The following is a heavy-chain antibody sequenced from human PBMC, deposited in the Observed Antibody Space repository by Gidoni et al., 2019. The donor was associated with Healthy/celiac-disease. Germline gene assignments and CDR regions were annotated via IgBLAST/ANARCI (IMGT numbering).Heavy chain of an antibody. CDR2: ISGSGGST. CDR3: SRRTPYSGSYPFDY. D-gene: IGHD1-26*01. Sequence: EVQPLEHGGGLVQPGGSLRPPCAASGFTFSSYAMRWVRQAPGKGREWVSAISGSGGSTYCADSLKGQFTISRDNSKNTLYLHMDSLRAEDTAVYYCSRRTPYSGSYPFDYWGQGTLVTVSS. V-gene: IGHV3-23*01. CDR1: GFTFSSYA. J-gene: IGHJ4*02.